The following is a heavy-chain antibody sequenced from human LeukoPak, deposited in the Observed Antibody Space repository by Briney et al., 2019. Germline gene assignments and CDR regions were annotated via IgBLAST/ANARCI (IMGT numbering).Heavy chain of an antibody. D-gene: IGHD3-9*01. CDR2: TSVNNGDT. CDR1: GYTFTNYG. V-gene: IGHV1-18*01. Sequence: GASVKVSCKASGYTFTNYGISWVRQAPGQGLEWMAWTSVNNGDTKYGQKFQGRVTVTTDTSTSTVYLELRSLRPDDTAVYYCVRDQYLNVMTGFDEWGQGTLVTVSS. J-gene: IGHJ4*02. CDR3: VRDQYLNVMTGFDE.